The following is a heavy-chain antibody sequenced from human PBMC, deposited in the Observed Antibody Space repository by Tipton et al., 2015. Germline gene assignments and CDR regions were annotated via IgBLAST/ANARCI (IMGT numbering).Heavy chain of an antibody. CDR2: VNWNSGTI. D-gene: IGHD6-19*01. Sequence: RSLRLSCAASGFTFDDYAMHWVRQAPGKGLEWVSGVNWNSGTIGYADSVKGRFTISRDNAKNSLYLQMNSLRTEDTALYYCARDLTSGFSPLGNNYYSGMDVWGQGTTVTVSS. CDR1: GFTFDDYA. J-gene: IGHJ6*02. CDR3: ARDLTSGFSPLGNNYYSGMDV. V-gene: IGHV3-9*01.